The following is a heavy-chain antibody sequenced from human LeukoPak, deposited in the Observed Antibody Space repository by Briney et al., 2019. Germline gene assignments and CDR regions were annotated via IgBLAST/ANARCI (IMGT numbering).Heavy chain of an antibody. D-gene: IGHD1-1*01. J-gene: IGHJ4*02. V-gene: IGHV3-48*03. CDR1: GFTFSSYE. Sequence: PGGSLRLSCAASGFTFSSYEMNWVRQAPGKGLEWVSYISSSSSTIYYADSVKGRFTISRDNAKNSLYLQMNSLRAEDTAVYYCARVGKESGQRKDVDQIGYWGQGTLVTVSS. CDR2: ISSSSSTI. CDR3: ARVGKESGQRKDVDQIGY.